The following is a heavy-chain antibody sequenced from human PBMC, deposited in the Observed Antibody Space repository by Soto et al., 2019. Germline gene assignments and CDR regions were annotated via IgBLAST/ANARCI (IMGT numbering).Heavy chain of an antibody. J-gene: IGHJ4*02. D-gene: IGHD3-22*01. CDR1: GFTFSSYW. Sequence: EVQLVESGGGLVQPGGSLRLSCAASGFTFSSYWMHWVRQAPGKGLVWVSRINSDGSSTSYADSVKGRFTISRDNAKNTLYLQMNSLRAEDTAVYYCARDYATMIGVNNFVYWGQGTLVTVSS. CDR3: ARDYATMIGVNNFVY. V-gene: IGHV3-74*01. CDR2: INSDGSST.